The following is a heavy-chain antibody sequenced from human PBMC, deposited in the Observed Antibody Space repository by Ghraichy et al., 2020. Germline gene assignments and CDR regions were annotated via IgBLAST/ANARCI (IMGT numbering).Heavy chain of an antibody. CDR1: GFGFSGYG. J-gene: IGHJ4*01. CDR2: ISSDGSRT. D-gene: IGHD5-24*01. V-gene: IGHV3-64D*09. Sequence: GSLRLSCSASGFGFSGYGMQWVRQAPGKGLEYVSAISSDGSRTYYSDSVEGRFTISRDNSKNTVYLQMNTVRADDTATYYCVKNPGGGSINWGHGTLVTVSS. CDR3: VKNPGGGSIN.